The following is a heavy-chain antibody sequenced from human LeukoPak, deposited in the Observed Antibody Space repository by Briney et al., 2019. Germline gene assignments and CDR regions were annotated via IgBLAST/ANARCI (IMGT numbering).Heavy chain of an antibody. CDR2: IYYSGST. J-gene: IGHJ4*02. CDR1: GDSITSGTFS. Sequence: PSETLSLTCAVSGDSITSGTFSWGWIRQPPGKGLEWIGSIYYSGSTYYNPSLKSRVTISVDTSKNQFSLKLSSVTAADTAVYYCARVRITGVIKPNYYFDYWGQGTLVTVSS. CDR3: ARVRITGVIKPNYYFDY. D-gene: IGHD3-10*01. V-gene: IGHV4-39*07.